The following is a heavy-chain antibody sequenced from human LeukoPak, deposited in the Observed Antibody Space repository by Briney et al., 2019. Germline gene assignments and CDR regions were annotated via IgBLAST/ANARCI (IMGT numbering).Heavy chain of an antibody. CDR3: ARKDTLIRDSYYYMDV. CDR1: GFTFSSYA. Sequence: PGGSLRLSCAASGFTFSSYAMSWVRQAPGKGLEWVSSISSTGSYIYYADSVKGRFTISRDNAKNSLYLQVNSLRAEDTAVYYCARKDTLIRDSYYYMDVWGKGTTVTVSS. J-gene: IGHJ6*03. V-gene: IGHV3-21*01. CDR2: ISSTGSYI. D-gene: IGHD2/OR15-2a*01.